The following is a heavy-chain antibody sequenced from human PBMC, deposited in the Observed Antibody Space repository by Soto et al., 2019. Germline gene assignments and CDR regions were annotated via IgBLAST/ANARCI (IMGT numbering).Heavy chain of an antibody. D-gene: IGHD3-22*01. V-gene: IGHV4-34*01. J-gene: IGHJ6*02. CDR2: INHSGST. CDR1: GVSFSGYY. Sequence: SETLSLTCAVYGVSFSGYYWSWIRQPPGKGLEWIGEINHSGSTNYNPSLKSRVTISVDTSKNQFSLKLSSVTAADTAVYYCARMYYYDSSGYYYQYYYYGMDVWGQGTTVTVSS. CDR3: ARMYYYDSSGYYYQYYYYGMDV.